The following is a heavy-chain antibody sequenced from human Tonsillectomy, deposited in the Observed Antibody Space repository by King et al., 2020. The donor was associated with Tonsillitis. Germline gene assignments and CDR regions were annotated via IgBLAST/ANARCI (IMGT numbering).Heavy chain of an antibody. J-gene: IGHJ3*02. CDR2: ISSSSSTI. Sequence: VQLVESGGGLVQPGGSLRLSCAASGFTFSSYSMNWVRQAPGKGLEWVSYISSSSSTIYYEDSVKGRFTISRDNAKNSLYLQMNSLRDEDTAVYYCARGPVVGANLADAFDIWGQGTMVTVSS. CDR1: GFTFSSYS. V-gene: IGHV3-48*02. D-gene: IGHD1-26*01. CDR3: ARGPVVGANLADAFDI.